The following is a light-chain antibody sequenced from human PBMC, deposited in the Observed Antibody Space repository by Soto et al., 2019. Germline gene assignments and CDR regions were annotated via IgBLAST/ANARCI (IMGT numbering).Light chain of an antibody. CDR1: QSVLYSSNNKNY. CDR2: WAS. J-gene: IGKJ4*01. Sequence: DIVMTQSPDSLAVSLGERATINCKSSQSVLYSSNNKNYLAWYQQKPGQPPKLLIHWASTRESGVPDRFSGSGSGTDFTLTISSLQAEDVAVYYCQQYYSTSLTFXGGTNGDIK. CDR3: QQYYSTSLT. V-gene: IGKV4-1*01.